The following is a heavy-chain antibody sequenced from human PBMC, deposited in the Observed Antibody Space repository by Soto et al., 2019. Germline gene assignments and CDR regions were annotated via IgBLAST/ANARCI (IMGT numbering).Heavy chain of an antibody. CDR3: ARDHYGNNFDS. CDR2: IYYSGST. Sequence: SETLSLTCTVSGGSVSSGSYYWSWIRQPPGKGLEWIGYIYYSGSTNYNPSLKSRVTISVDTSKNQFSLKLSSVTAADTAVYYCARDHYGNNFDSWAQEPLVPVSS. D-gene: IGHD3-10*01. CDR1: GGSVSSGSYY. J-gene: IGHJ4*02. V-gene: IGHV4-61*01.